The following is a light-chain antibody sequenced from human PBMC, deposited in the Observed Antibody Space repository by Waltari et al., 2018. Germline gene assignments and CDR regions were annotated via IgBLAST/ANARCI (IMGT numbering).Light chain of an antibody. CDR1: SSDIRRYNF. Sequence: QTALTQPPPMSGSPGQSVTTTCIGTSSDIRRYNFVSWYQQHPGKAPKLMICDVNQRPSGVSGRFSGSKSGNTASLTISGLQAEDEADYYCGSYVNSNIFIFGNGTRLTVL. V-gene: IGLV2-11*01. J-gene: IGLJ1*01. CDR2: DVN. CDR3: GSYVNSNIFI.